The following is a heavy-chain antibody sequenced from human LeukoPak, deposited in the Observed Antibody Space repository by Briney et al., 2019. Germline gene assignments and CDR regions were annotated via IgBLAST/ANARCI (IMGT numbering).Heavy chain of an antibody. D-gene: IGHD3-10*01. J-gene: IGHJ4*02. V-gene: IGHV4-59*01. CDR3: ARQSGQSKNFDY. CDR2: IYYSGST. Sequence: SETLSLTCAVSGGSICSYYWSWIRQPPGKGLEGIGYIYYSGSTNYNPSLKSRVTISVDTSKNQFSLKLSSVTAADTAVYYCARQSGQSKNFDYWGQGTLVTVSS. CDR1: GGSICSYY.